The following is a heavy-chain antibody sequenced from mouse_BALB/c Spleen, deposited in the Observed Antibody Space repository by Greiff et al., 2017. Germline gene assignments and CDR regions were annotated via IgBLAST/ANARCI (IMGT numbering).Heavy chain of an antibody. D-gene: IGHD1-2*01. J-gene: IGHJ4*01. V-gene: IGHV1S41*01. CDR2: IAPGSGST. CDR3: ARGELRIQHSAMEY. Sequence: DLVKPGASVKLSCKASGYTFTSYWINWIKQRPGQGLEWIGRIAPGSGSTYYNEMFKGKATLTVDTSSSTAYIQLSSLSSEDSAVYFCARGELRIQHSAMEYGGKGTSDSV. CDR1: GYTFTSYW.